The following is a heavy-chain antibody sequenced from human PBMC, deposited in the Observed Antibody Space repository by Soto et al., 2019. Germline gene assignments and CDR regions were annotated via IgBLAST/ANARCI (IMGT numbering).Heavy chain of an antibody. CDR3: ARIPLGYCSGGSCYYYYGMDV. D-gene: IGHD2-15*01. CDR1: GFSLSTSGMC. V-gene: IGHV2-70*01. CDR2: IDWDDDK. Sequence: SGPTLVNPTQTLTLTCTFSGFSLSTSGMCVSWIRQPPGKALEWLALIDWDDDKYYSTSLKTRLTISKDTSKNQVVLTMTNMDPVDTATYYCARIPLGYCSGGSCYYYYGMDVWGQGTTVTVSS. J-gene: IGHJ6*02.